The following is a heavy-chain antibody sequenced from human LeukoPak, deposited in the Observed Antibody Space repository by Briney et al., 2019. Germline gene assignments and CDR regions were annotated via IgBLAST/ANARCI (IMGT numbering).Heavy chain of an antibody. CDR1: GYSFTSYW. V-gene: IGHV5-51*01. J-gene: IGHJ4*02. CDR2: IFPGDSDT. Sequence: GESLKISCKGSGYSFTSYWIGWVRQIPGKGLEWMGIIFPGDSDTRYSPSFQGQVTMSADKSISTAYLQWSSLKASDTAMYYCARSYGDYVGVDYLDYWGQGTLVTVSS. D-gene: IGHD4-17*01. CDR3: ARSYGDYVGVDYLDY.